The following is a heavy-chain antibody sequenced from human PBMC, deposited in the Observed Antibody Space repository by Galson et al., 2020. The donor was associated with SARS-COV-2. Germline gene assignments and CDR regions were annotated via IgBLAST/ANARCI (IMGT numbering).Heavy chain of an antibody. D-gene: IGHD6-13*01. CDR3: ARGTSSWYHPRD. V-gene: IGHV1-69*04. Sequence: SVKDSCKASGGTFSSYAISWLRQAPGQGLEWMGRIIPILGIANYAQKFQGRVTITADKSTSTAYMELSSLRSEDTAVYYCARGTSSWYHPRDWGQGTLVTVSS. J-gene: IGHJ4*02. CDR2: IIPILGIA. CDR1: GGTFSSYA.